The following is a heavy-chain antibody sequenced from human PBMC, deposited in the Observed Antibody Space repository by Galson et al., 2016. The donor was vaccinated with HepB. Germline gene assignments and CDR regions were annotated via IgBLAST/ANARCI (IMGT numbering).Heavy chain of an antibody. CDR2: IYYSGST. Sequence: TLSLTCSVSGGSISSGGYYWSWIRQHPGKGLEWIGYIYYSGSTYYNPSLKSRVTISVDTSKNQFSLKLSSVTAADTAVYYCARMVYGDAYYFDYWGQGTLATASS. J-gene: IGHJ4*02. D-gene: IGHD4-17*01. V-gene: IGHV4-31*03. CDR1: GGSISSGGYY. CDR3: ARMVYGDAYYFDY.